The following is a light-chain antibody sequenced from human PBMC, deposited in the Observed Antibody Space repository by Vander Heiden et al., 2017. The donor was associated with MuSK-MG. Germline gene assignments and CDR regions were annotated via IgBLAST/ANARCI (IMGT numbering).Light chain of an antibody. CDR3: QQLNSFPQT. J-gene: IGKJ1*01. V-gene: IGKV1-9*01. CDR1: QGISSY. CDR2: AAS. Sequence: IQLTKSPSSLSASVGDRVTISCRASQGISSYLAWYQQKPGEAPKLLIYAASTLQSGVPSRFSGSGSGTAFTLTISSLQPEDFATYYCQQLNSFPQTFGQGTKVEIK.